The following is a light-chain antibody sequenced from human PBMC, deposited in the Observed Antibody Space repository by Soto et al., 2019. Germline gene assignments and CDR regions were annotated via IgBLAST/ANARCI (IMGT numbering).Light chain of an antibody. CDR1: QIHLNSSNNKNS. V-gene: IGKV4-1*01. Sequence: DILMSQSPDSLAMSLGKSTTINFKSSQIHLNSSNNKNSLRWYQQKTRQHPKLLIYWAYTRESGVTDRISGSGSGTDFTLTISSLQAEDVAVYYYKKYYSTPISFAGGTKVDIK. CDR2: WAY. CDR3: KKYYSTPIS. J-gene: IGKJ4*01.